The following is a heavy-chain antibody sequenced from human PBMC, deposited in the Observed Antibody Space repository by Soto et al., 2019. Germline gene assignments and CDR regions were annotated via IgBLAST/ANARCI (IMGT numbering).Heavy chain of an antibody. CDR2: INGGNGNT. Sequence: QVQLEQSGAEVRKPGASVKVSCKTSGYTFTNYAVHWARQAPGQSLEWMGWINGGNGNTQYSQKFQGRVTFTRDTSANTDYMELSSLRSEDTAVYYCVAIDYGDYWGQGTLVTVSS. J-gene: IGHJ4*02. CDR3: VAIDYGDY. D-gene: IGHD3-3*02. CDR1: GYTFTNYA. V-gene: IGHV1-3*01.